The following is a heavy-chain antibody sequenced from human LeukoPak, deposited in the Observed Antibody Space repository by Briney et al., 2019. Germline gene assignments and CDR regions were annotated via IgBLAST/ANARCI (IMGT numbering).Heavy chain of an antibody. Sequence: GGSLRLFFAASGFPFSGYWMHWVRQAPGKGLEWVSRINEDASIITYADSVKGRFIISRDNTKNSLYLQMNSLRAEDTAVYYCVRDLILVWTPGDDFDFWGQGTLVTVSS. CDR3: VRDLILVWTPGDDFDF. D-gene: IGHD3-16*01. V-gene: IGHV3-74*01. CDR2: INEDASII. J-gene: IGHJ4*02. CDR1: GFPFSGYW.